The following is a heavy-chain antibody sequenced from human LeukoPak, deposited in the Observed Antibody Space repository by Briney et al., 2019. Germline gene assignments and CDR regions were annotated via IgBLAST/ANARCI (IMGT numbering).Heavy chain of an antibody. CDR1: GGSTRSYY. CDR2: FHYSGGT. V-gene: IGHV4-59*01. Sequence: PSETLSLTCTVSGGSTRSYYWSWIRQPPGKGLEWIGYFHYSGGTNYSPSLKSRVTISVDTSKNQFSLKLSSVTAADTAVYYCARGSLSRADYSYYYYMDVWGKGTTVIVSS. J-gene: IGHJ6*03. CDR3: ARGSLSRADYSYYYYMDV.